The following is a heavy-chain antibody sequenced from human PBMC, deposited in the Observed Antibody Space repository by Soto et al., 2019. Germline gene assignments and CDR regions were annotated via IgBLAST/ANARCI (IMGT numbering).Heavy chain of an antibody. V-gene: IGHV1-46*01. J-gene: IGHJ4*02. Sequence: QAQLVQSGAAVGKPGASVKVSCKASGYSFFSYYIHWVRQAPGQGLEWMGRFLASGGNTDYARRFRGRVSMTRDTSTTNPVSLELTSLTSDDTAVYYCARGGATLFGVIDSWGQGTRVTVSS. CDR2: FLASGGNT. CDR1: GYSFFSYY. CDR3: ARGGATLFGVIDS. D-gene: IGHD3-3*01.